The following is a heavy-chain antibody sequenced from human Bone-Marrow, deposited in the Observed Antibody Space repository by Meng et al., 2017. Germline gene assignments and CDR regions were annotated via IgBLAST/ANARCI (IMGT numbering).Heavy chain of an antibody. V-gene: IGHV3-7*01. D-gene: IGHD6-19*01. CDR1: GFTFSSYW. CDR3: ASRAGYFDY. CDR2: IRQDGSEK. J-gene: IGHJ4*02. Sequence: AQLVGTGGGFIQPGGSLRLACAASGFTFSSYWMTWVRQAPGKGLEWVANIRQDGSEKYYVDSVKGRFTISRDNAKNSLYLQMNSLRAEDTAVYYCASRAGYFDYWGQGTLVTVSS.